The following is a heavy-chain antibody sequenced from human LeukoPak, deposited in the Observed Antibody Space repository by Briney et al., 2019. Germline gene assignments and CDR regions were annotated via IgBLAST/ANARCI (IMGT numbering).Heavy chain of an antibody. V-gene: IGHV4-34*01. CDR2: INHSGST. Sequence: SETLSLTCAVSGASISSYYRSWIRQPPGKGLEWIGEINHSGSTNYNPSLKSRVTISVDTSKNQFSLKLSSVTAADTAVYYCARDRVRYDSSGYYSKAFDYWGQGTLVTVSS. D-gene: IGHD3-22*01. J-gene: IGHJ4*02. CDR1: GASISSYY. CDR3: ARDRVRYDSSGYYSKAFDY.